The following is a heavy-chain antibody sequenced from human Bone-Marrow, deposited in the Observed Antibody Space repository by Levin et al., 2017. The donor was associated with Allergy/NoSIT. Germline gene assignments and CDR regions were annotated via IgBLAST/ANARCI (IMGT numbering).Heavy chain of an antibody. CDR2: INQDGSEK. CDR3: ARLWTHSSGAYNF. V-gene: IGHV3-7*01. CDR1: GFPFSYYW. J-gene: IGHJ4*02. Sequence: LSLTCAASGFPFSYYWMSWVRQAPGKGLEWVANINQDGSEKYYVDSVKGRFTISRDNARNALFLEMNSLRDEDTAIYYCARLWTHSSGAYNFWGQGALVTVSS. D-gene: IGHD6-19*01.